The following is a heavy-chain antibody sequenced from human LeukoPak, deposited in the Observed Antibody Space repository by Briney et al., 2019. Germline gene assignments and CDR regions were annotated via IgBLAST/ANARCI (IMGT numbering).Heavy chain of an antibody. CDR3: ARQHAHYDFWSGYYARFDP. V-gene: IGHV4-59*08. J-gene: IGHJ5*02. D-gene: IGHD3-3*01. Sequence: SETLSLTCTVSGGSISSYYWSWIRQPPGKGLEWIGYIYYSGSTNYNPSLKSRVTISVDTSKNQFSLKLSSVTAADTAVYYCARQHAHYDFWSGYYARFDPWGQGTLVTVSS. CDR1: GGSISSYY. CDR2: IYYSGST.